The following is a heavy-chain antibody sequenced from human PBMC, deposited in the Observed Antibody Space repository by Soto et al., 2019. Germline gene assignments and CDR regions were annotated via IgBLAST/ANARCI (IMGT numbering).Heavy chain of an antibody. CDR1: GFTFSSDA. CDR3: ARSRYYYDTSDYLDY. J-gene: IGHJ4*02. CDR2: ISYHGSDK. Sequence: QVQLVESGGGVVQPGRSLKLSCAVSGFTFSSDAMHWVRQAPGKGLEWVAVISYHGSDKYYADSVKDRFTISRDNSKNTLYLQMNSLRPEDTAVYYCARSRYYYDTSDYLDYWGQGTLVTVSS. D-gene: IGHD3-22*01. V-gene: IGHV3-30-3*01.